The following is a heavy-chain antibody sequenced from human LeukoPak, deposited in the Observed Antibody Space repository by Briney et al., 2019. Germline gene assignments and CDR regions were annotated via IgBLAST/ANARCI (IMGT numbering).Heavy chain of an antibody. V-gene: IGHV4-30-4*08. D-gene: IGHD4-17*01. CDR1: GGSISSGDYY. Sequence: ASETLSLTCTVSGGSISSGDYYWSWIRQPPGKGLEWIGYIYYSGSTYYNPSLKSRVTTSVDTSKNQFSLKLSSVSAADTAVYYCASIGIGTTVTPGPDYWGQGTLVTVSS. CDR3: ASIGIGTTVTPGPDY. CDR2: IYYSGST. J-gene: IGHJ4*02.